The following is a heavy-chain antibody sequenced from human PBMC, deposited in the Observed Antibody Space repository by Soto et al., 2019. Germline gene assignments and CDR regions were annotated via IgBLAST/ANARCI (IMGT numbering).Heavy chain of an antibody. Sequence: SETLSLTCTVSGGSISSGGYYWSWIRQHPGKGLEWIGYIYYSGSTYYNPSLKSRVTISVDTSKNQFSLKLSFVTAADTAVYYCARELTRDDYGDYADGDYYYYYGMDVWGQGTTVTVSS. CDR1: GGSISSGGYY. CDR2: IYYSGST. V-gene: IGHV4-31*03. J-gene: IGHJ6*02. CDR3: ARELTRDDYGDYADGDYYYYYGMDV. D-gene: IGHD4-17*01.